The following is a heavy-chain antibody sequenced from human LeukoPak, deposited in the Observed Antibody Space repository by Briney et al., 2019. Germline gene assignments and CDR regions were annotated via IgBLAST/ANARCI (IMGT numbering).Heavy chain of an antibody. CDR2: TYYRSKWYN. CDR1: GDSVSSNSAA. V-gene: IGHV6-1*01. Sequence: SQTLSLTCAISGDSVSSNSAAWNWIRQSPSRGLEWLGRTYYRSKWYNDYAVSVKSRITINPDTSKNQFSLQLSSVTPEDTAVYYCASGIGAVAGMEVTFDYWGQGTLVTVSS. J-gene: IGHJ4*02. CDR3: ASGIGAVAGMEVTFDY. D-gene: IGHD6-19*01.